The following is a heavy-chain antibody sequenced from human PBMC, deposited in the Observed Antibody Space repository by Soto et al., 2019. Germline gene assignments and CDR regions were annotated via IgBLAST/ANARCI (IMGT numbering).Heavy chain of an antibody. D-gene: IGHD2-8*01. CDR2: IIPVVGTT. J-gene: IGHJ4*02. CDR3: ARGLVYATTYFDY. Sequence: QVQLVQSGAEVKKPGSSVKVSCKASGDTFTTNSLNWVRQAPGQGLEWMGGIIPVVGTTKYAQKYQDRVTITGDKSTNTAYMELSSLRSDDTAVYYCARGLVYATTYFDYWGQGTPVTVSS. V-gene: IGHV1-69*06. CDR1: GDTFTTNS.